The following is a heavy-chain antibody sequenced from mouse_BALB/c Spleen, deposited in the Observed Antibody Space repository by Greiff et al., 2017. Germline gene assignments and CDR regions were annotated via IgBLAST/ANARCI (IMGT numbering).Heavy chain of an antibody. D-gene: IGHD2-3*01. V-gene: IGHV5-6-5*01. CDR1: GFTFSSYA. CDR3: ARHGDDGYYAWFAY. Sequence: EVHLVESGGGLVKPGGSLKLSCAASGFTFSSYAMSWVRQTPEKRLEWVASISSGGSTYYPDSVKGRFTISRDNARNILYLQMSSLRSEDTAMYYCARHGDDGYYAWFAYWGQGTLVTVSA. J-gene: IGHJ3*01. CDR2: ISSGGST.